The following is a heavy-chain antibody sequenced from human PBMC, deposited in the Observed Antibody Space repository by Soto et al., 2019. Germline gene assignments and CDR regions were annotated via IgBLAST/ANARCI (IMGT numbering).Heavy chain of an antibody. CDR3: ARGSTTIRNTFEI. CDR2: ISTDGSST. CDR1: GFTLSNYW. J-gene: IGHJ3*02. D-gene: IGHD2-2*01. V-gene: IGHV3-74*01. Sequence: GGSLRLSCAASGFTLSNYWMHWVRQAPGKGLVWVSRISTDGSSTNYADSVKGRFTISRDSAKSTLYLEMNSLRAEDTAVYYCARGSTTIRNTFEIWGQGAMVTVSS.